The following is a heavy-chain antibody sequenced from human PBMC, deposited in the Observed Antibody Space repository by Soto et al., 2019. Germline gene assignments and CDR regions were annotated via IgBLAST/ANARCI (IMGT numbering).Heavy chain of an antibody. CDR3: ARLRDYGGNYYYGMDV. CDR1: GYSFTSYW. Sequence: PGESLKISCKGSGYSFTSYWISWVRQMPGKGLEWMGRIDPSDSYTNYSPSFQGHVTVSADKSISTAYLQWSSLKASDTAMYYCARLRDYGGNYYYGMDVWGQGTTVTVSS. J-gene: IGHJ6*02. D-gene: IGHD4-17*01. CDR2: IDPSDSYT. V-gene: IGHV5-10-1*01.